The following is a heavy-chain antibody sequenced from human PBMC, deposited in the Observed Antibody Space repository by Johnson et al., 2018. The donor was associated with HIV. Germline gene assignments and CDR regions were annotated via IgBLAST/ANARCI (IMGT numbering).Heavy chain of an antibody. Sequence: QVQLVESGGGVVQPGRSLRLSCAASGFTFSSYAMHWVRQAPGKGLEWVAVISYDGSNKYYADSVKGRFTISRDNSKNTLYLQMNSLRAEDTAVYYCAREARGLWRLRLGELSFLPNLHAFDIWGQGTVVTVSS. CDR1: GFTFSSYA. J-gene: IGHJ3*02. CDR2: ISYDGSNK. CDR3: AREARGLWRLRLGELSFLPNLHAFDI. V-gene: IGHV3-30-3*01. D-gene: IGHD3-16*02.